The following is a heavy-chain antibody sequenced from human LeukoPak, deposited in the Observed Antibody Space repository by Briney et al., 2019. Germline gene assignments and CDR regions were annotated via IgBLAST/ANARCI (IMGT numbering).Heavy chain of an antibody. J-gene: IGHJ4*02. D-gene: IGHD3-10*01. CDR3: ARGEYGSGSYHIDY. Sequence: GGSLRLSCAASGFTFSDYYMSWIRQAPGKGLEWVSFISGSSSYIYYPDSLKGRFTISRDNAKNSLYLQMNSLRAEDTAVYYCARGEYGSGSYHIDYWGQGTLVTVSS. CDR1: GFTFSDYY. V-gene: IGHV3-11*06. CDR2: ISGSSSYI.